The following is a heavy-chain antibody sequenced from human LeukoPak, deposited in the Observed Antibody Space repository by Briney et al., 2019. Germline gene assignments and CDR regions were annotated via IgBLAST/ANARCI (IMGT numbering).Heavy chain of an antibody. Sequence: GGSLRLSCAASGFTFKSHAMSWVRQAPGKGLEWVSATSGSGGSRFYTDSVKGRFTISRDNSKNTLYLQMNSLRAEDTAVYYCAKFPSYDSSGHDGFDIWGQGTRVTVSS. J-gene: IGHJ3*02. V-gene: IGHV3-23*01. CDR3: AKFPSYDSSGHDGFDI. D-gene: IGHD3-22*01. CDR1: GFTFKSHA. CDR2: TSGSGGSR.